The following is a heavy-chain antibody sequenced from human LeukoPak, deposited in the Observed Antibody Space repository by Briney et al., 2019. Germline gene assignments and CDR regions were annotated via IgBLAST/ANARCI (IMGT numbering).Heavy chain of an antibody. V-gene: IGHV3-30*18. J-gene: IGHJ5*02. Sequence: PGRSLRLSCAVSGFTFSSYGMHWVRQAPGKGLEWVAVISYDGSNKYYADSVKGRFTISRDNSKNTLYLQMNSLRAEDTAVYYCAKDLQYYYDSSGYPRAAWGQGTLVTVSS. CDR3: AKDLQYYYDSSGYPRAA. CDR2: ISYDGSNK. D-gene: IGHD3-22*01. CDR1: GFTFSSYG.